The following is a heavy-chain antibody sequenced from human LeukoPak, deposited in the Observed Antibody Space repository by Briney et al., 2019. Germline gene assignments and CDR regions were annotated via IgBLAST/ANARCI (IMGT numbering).Heavy chain of an antibody. CDR3: ARHYSSGYLDAFDI. J-gene: IGHJ3*02. CDR2: INYSGST. D-gene: IGHD3-22*01. Sequence: SETLSLTCTISGASISGFYWSWIRQPPGKGLEWIGSINYSGSTNYNPSLKSRVTISVDTSKNQFSLKLSSVTAADTAVYYCARHYSSGYLDAFDIWGQGTMVTVSS. V-gene: IGHV4-59*08. CDR1: GASISGFY.